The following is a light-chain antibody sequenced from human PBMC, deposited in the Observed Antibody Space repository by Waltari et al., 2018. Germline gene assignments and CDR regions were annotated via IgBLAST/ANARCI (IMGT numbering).Light chain of an antibody. CDR2: SNN. V-gene: IGLV1-44*01. CDR1: SSNIGSNV. J-gene: IGLJ3*02. Sequence: QSVLTQPPSASGTPGQRVTISCSGGSSNIGSNVVHWYQRLPGTAPRLLIYSNNQRPSGVPYRFSGSKSGTSASLAISGLQPDDEADYYCATWDDRLTGVLFGGGTKVTVL. CDR3: ATWDDRLTGVL.